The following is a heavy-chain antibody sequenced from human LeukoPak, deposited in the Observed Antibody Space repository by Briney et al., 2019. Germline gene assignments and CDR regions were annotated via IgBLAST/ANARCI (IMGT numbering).Heavy chain of an antibody. V-gene: IGHV3-30*03. CDR1: GFPFSSYG. CDR2: ISYDGFDK. D-gene: IGHD5-18*01. CDR3: ARDTVDTAMVIFY. Sequence: GRSLRLSCAASGFPFSSYGMNWVRQAPGKGLEWVALISYDGFDKNYADSVKGRFTISRDNSKNTLYLQMNSLRAEDTAVYYCARDTVDTAMVIFYWGQGTLVTVSS. J-gene: IGHJ4*02.